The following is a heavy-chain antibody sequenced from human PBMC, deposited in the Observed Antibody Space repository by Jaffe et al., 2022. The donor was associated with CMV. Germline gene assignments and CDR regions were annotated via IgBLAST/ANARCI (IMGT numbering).Heavy chain of an antibody. CDR2: INPSGGST. D-gene: IGHD3-22*01. J-gene: IGHJ4*02. Sequence: QVQLVQSGAEVKKPGASVKVSCKASGYTFTSYYMHWVRQAPGQGLEWMGIINPSGGSTSYAQKFQGRVTMTRDTSTSTVYMELSSLRSEDTAVYYCARDLGDYYDSSGYSPFDYWGQGTLVTVSS. CDR1: GYTFTSYY. CDR3: ARDLGDYYDSSGYSPFDY. V-gene: IGHV1-46*01.